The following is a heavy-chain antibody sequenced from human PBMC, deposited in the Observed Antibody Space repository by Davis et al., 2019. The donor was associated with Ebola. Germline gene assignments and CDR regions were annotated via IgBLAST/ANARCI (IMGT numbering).Heavy chain of an antibody. CDR1: GFNFGDYA. V-gene: IGHV3-49*03. J-gene: IGHJ6*02. Sequence: PGGSLRLSCAASGFNFGDYAVSWIRQAPGKGLEWVGFIRSKVYGGTTEYAASVKGRFTISRDDSKTIAYLQMNSLKTEDTAVYYCTRDEVGSGWSPYGMDVWGQGTTVTVSS. CDR3: TRDEVGSGWSPYGMDV. CDR2: IRSKVYGGTT. D-gene: IGHD6-19*01.